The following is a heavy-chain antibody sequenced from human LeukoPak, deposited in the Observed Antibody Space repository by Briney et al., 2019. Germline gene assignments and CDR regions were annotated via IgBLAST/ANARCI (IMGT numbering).Heavy chain of an antibody. J-gene: IGHJ4*02. D-gene: IGHD5-18*01. CDR3: ATSPVYSYGHPYYFDY. V-gene: IGHV3-21*01. Sequence: GGSLRLSCAGSGFTFSSYSMNWVHQAPGKGLEWVSCISSSSSYIYYADSVKGRFTISRDNAKNSLYLQMNSLRAEDTAVYYCATSPVYSYGHPYYFDYWGQGTLVTVSS. CDR1: GFTFSSYS. CDR2: ISSSSSYI.